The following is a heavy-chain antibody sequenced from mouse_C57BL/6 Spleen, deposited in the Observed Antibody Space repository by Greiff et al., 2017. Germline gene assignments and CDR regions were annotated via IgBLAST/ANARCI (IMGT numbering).Heavy chain of an antibody. D-gene: IGHD1-1*01. CDR2: INPYNGGT. CDR1: GYTFTDYY. J-gene: IGHJ1*03. V-gene: IGHV1-19*01. CDR3: ARNYVYWYFDV. Sequence: VQLQQSGPVLVKPGASVKMSCKASGYTFTDYYMNWVKQSHGKSLEWIGVINPYNGGTSYNQKFKGKATLTVDKSSSTAYMELDSLTSEDSAVYYCARNYVYWYFDVWGTGTTVTVSS.